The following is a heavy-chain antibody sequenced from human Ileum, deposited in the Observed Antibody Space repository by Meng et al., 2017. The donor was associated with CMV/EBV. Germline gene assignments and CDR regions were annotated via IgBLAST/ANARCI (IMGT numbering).Heavy chain of an antibody. V-gene: IGHV4-39*07. Sequence: QLQLQDSGPGLVKPSETLSLTCTVSGASISRSTYYWGWTRQPPGKGLEWIGSIYYSGGTYYNPSLKSRVTISVDTSKNQFSLKLNSVTAADTAVYYCASGDSLRAVDFWGQGTLVTVSS. CDR1: GASISRSTYY. J-gene: IGHJ4*02. CDR2: IYYSGGT. CDR3: ASGDSLRAVDF. D-gene: IGHD2-21*02.